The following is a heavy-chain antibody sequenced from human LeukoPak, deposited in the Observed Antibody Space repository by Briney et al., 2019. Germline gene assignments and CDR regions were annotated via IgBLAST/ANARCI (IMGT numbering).Heavy chain of an antibody. Sequence: PGGSLRLSCAASGFIVSSKYMSWVRQAPGKGLEWVSVIYSGGSTYYAASVEGRITISRDNSKNTVDLQMNNLRVDDTAVYYCGGAGLIDYWGQGTLVSVSS. V-gene: IGHV3-53*01. CDR1: GFIVSSKY. CDR2: IYSGGST. J-gene: IGHJ4*02. CDR3: GGAGLIDY. D-gene: IGHD1-26*01.